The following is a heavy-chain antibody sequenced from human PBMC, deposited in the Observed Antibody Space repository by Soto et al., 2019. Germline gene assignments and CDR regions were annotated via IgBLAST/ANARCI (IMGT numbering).Heavy chain of an antibody. V-gene: IGHV4-34*01. Sequence: KPSETLSLTCAVYGGSFSGYYWSWIRQPPGKGLEWIGEINHSGSTNYNPSLKSRVTISVDTSKNQFSLKLSSVTAADTAVYYCARGTPITTFGIWGQGTMVTVSS. J-gene: IGHJ3*02. CDR3: ARGTPITTFGI. D-gene: IGHD3-3*01. CDR2: INHSGST. CDR1: GGSFSGYY.